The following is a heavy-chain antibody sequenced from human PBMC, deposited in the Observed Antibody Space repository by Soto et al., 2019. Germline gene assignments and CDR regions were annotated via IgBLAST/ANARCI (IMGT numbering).Heavy chain of an antibody. Sequence: GGSPILSSASSGCTRSGYWRHWVSPPPGKGLVWVARIQNGAGDTSYAESVKGRFTISGDNSKNTLYLQMNSLRAEDTAVYYFVIDRMQWMITQASGMDVPGQGTTGTVSS. CDR3: VIDRMQWMITQASGMDV. CDR2: IQNGAGDT. J-gene: IGHJ6*02. CDR1: GCTRSGYW. D-gene: IGHD6-19*01. V-gene: IGHV3-74*01.